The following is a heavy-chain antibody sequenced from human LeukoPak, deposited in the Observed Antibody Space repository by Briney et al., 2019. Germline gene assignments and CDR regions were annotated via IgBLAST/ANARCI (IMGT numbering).Heavy chain of an antibody. Sequence: SVTVSCSASGGTFSSYAISWVRRAPGQGLEWMGGIIPIFGTANYAQKFQGRVTMTRDTPTNTVYMELSSLRTEDTAVYYCASVYLYGMDVRGQGTTVTVSS. J-gene: IGHJ6*02. V-gene: IGHV1-69*05. CDR2: IIPIFGTA. CDR1: GGTFSSYA. D-gene: IGHD2-8*01. CDR3: ASVYLYGMDV.